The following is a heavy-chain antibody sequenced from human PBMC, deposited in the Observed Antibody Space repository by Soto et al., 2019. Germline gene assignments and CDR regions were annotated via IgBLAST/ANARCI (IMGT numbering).Heavy chain of an antibody. CDR2: INPNSGGT. J-gene: IGHJ6*02. Sequence: QVQLVQSGAEVKKPGASVKVSCKASGYTFTGYYMHWVRQAPGQGLEWMGWINPNSGGTNYAQKFQGWVTMTRDTSSSTAYMELSRLRSDDTAVYYCARGAIVVVPAATRGYYYYGMDVWGQGTTVTVSS. CDR3: ARGAIVVVPAATRGYYYYGMDV. V-gene: IGHV1-2*04. D-gene: IGHD2-2*01. CDR1: GYTFTGYY.